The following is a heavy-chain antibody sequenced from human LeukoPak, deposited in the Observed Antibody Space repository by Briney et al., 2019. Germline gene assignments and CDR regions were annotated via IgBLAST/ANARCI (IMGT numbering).Heavy chain of an antibody. CDR2: ISGSGGST. Sequence: PGGSLRLSCAASGFTFSSYAMSWVRQAPGKGLEWVSAISGSGGSTYYADSVKGRFTISRDNSKNTLYLQMNSLRAEDTAVYYCARVGGSSTTFFDYWGQGTLVTVSS. J-gene: IGHJ4*02. CDR1: GFTFSSYA. V-gene: IGHV3-23*01. D-gene: IGHD2/OR15-2a*01. CDR3: ARVGGSSTTFFDY.